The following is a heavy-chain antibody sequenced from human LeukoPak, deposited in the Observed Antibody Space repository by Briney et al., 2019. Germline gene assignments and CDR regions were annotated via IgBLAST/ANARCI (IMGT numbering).Heavy chain of an antibody. J-gene: IGHJ5*02. CDR2: IYYSGST. CDR1: GGSISSGDYY. CDR3: ARTLLRLKGFDP. D-gene: IGHD3-3*01. V-gene: IGHV4-39*01. Sequence: SQTLSLTCTVSGGSISSGDYYWGWIRQPPGKGLEWIGSIYYSGSTYYNPSLKSRVTISVDTSKNQFSLKLSSATAADTAVYYCARTLLRLKGFDPWGQGTLVTVSS.